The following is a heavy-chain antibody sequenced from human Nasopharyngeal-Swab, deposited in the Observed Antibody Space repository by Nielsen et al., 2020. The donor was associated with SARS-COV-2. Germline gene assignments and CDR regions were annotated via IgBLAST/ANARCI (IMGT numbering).Heavy chain of an antibody. V-gene: IGHV3-33*01. CDR3: ARSYSGRSCTLCYFDY. Sequence: VRQAPGKGLEWVAVIWYDGSNKYYADSVKGRFTISRDNSKNTLYLQMNSLRAEDTAVYYCARSYSGRSCTLCYFDYWGQGTLVTVSS. CDR2: IWYDGSNK. D-gene: IGHD1-26*01. J-gene: IGHJ4*02.